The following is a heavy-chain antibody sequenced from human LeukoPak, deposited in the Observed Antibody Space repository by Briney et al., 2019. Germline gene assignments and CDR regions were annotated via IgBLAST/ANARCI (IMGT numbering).Heavy chain of an antibody. CDR1: GYTFTGYY. V-gene: IGHV1-2*06. CDR2: INPNSGGT. D-gene: IGHD1-26*01. Sequence: GASVTVSCKASGYTFTGYYMHWVRQAPGQGLEWMGRINPNSGGTNYAQKFQGRVTMTRDTSISTAYVELSRLRSDDTAVYYCARVAGAIGVTVYWGQGTLVTVSS. J-gene: IGHJ4*02. CDR3: ARVAGAIGVTVY.